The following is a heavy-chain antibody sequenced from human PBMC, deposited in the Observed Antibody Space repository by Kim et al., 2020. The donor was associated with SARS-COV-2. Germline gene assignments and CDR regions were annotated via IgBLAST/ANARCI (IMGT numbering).Heavy chain of an antibody. CDR2: IKDDGSEK. CDR3: ARAYSSGYSYFDS. J-gene: IGHJ4*02. CDR1: SFTFHSFW. V-gene: IGHV3-7*03. D-gene: IGHD3-22*01. Sequence: GGSLRLSCAASSFTFHSFWMSWVRQAPGKGLEWVANIKDDGSEKYYVDSVKGRFTISRDNAKNSLYLQMNSLSVEDTAVYYCARAYSSGYSYFDSWGQGTLVTVSS.